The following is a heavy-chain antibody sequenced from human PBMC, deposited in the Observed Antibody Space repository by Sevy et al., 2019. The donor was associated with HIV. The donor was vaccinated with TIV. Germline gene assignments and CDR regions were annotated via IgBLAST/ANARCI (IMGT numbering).Heavy chain of an antibody. CDR1: GGSISSSSYY. CDR3: ASFGRLYYYMDV. V-gene: IGHV4-39*01. Sequence: SETLSLTCTVSGGSISSSSYYWGWIRQPPGKGLEWFGSIYYSGSTYYNPSLKSRVTISVDTSKNQFSLKLSSVTAADSAVYCCASFGRLYYYMDVWGKGTTVTVSS. CDR2: IYYSGST. D-gene: IGHD3-3*01. J-gene: IGHJ6*03.